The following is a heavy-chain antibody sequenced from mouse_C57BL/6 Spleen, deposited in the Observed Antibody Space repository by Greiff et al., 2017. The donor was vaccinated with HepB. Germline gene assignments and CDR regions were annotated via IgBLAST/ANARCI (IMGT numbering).Heavy chain of an antibody. CDR1: GFSFNTYA. CDR2: IRSKSNNYAT. D-gene: IGHD2-3*01. CDR3: VRPDGFTWFAY. Sequence: EVMLVESGGGLVQPKGSLKLSCAASGFSFNTYAMNWVRQAPGKGLEWVARIRSKSNNYATYYADSVKDRFTISRDDSESMLYLQMNNLKTEDTAMYYCVRPDGFTWFAYWGQGTLVTVSA. V-gene: IGHV10-1*01. J-gene: IGHJ3*01.